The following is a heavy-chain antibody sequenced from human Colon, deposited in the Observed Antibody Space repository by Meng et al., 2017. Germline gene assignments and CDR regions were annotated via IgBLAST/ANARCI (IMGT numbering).Heavy chain of an antibody. D-gene: IGHD6-13*01. J-gene: IGHJ3*02. V-gene: IGHV1-18*04. CDR1: GYTFTAYW. CDR3: ARDDAYSSSSFAFDI. CDR2: VSAYSGDT. Sequence: ASVKVFCKPSGYTFTAYWLHWVRQAPGQGLEWMGWVSAYSGDTNYEQKLQGRVTMTTDKSTSTAYMELRSLRSDDTAVYYCARDDAYSSSSFAFDIWGQGTMVTVSS.